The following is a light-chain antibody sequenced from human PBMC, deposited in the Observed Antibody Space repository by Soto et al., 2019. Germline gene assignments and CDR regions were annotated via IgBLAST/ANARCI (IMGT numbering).Light chain of an antibody. Sequence: QSVLTQSSSASASLGSSVKLTCTLSSGQSSYIIAWHQQQPGKAPRYLMKLEGSGSYNKGSGVPDRFSGSSSGADRYLTISNLQFEDEADYYCETWDSDTHTVFGGGTKLTVL. J-gene: IGLJ3*02. CDR2: LEGSGSY. CDR1: SGQSSYI. V-gene: IGLV4-60*02. CDR3: ETWDSDTHTV.